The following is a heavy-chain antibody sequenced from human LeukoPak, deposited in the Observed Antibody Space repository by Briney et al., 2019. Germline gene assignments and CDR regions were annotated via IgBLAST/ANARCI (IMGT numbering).Heavy chain of an antibody. Sequence: ASVKVSCKASGYTFTSYYMHWVRQAPGQGLEWMGWVSAYNGNTNYAQKLQGRVTMTTDTSTSTAYMELRSLRSDDTAVYYCARVGLGTSNWFDPWGQGTLVTVSS. CDR2: VSAYNGNT. J-gene: IGHJ5*02. D-gene: IGHD7-27*01. CDR1: GYTFTSYY. CDR3: ARVGLGTSNWFDP. V-gene: IGHV1-18*04.